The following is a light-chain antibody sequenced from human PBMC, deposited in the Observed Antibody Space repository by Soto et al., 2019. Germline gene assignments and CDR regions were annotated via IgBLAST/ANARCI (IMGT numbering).Light chain of an antibody. CDR3: AAWDDSLNGRV. J-gene: IGLJ3*02. V-gene: IGLV1-44*01. Sequence: QAVVTQPPSASGTPGQRVTISCSGSSSNIGSNTVNWYQQLPGTAPKLPIYSNNQRPSGVPDRFSGSKSGTSASLAISGLQSEDEADYYCAAWDDSLNGRVFGGGTKLTVL. CDR2: SNN. CDR1: SSNIGSNT.